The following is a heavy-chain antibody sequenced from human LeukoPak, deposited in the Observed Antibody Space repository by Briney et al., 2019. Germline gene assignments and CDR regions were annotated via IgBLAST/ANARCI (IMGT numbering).Heavy chain of an antibody. V-gene: IGHV1-8*01. Sequence: ASVKVSCKASGYTFTSCDINWVRQATGQGLEWMGWMNPNSGNTGYAQKFQGRVTMTRNTSISTAYMELSSLRSEDTAVYYCARGKASVLHRHGLAVNWGQGTLVTVSS. CDR1: GYTFTSCD. CDR2: MNPNSGNT. J-gene: IGHJ4*02. CDR3: ARGKASVLHRHGLAVN. D-gene: IGHD3-10*01.